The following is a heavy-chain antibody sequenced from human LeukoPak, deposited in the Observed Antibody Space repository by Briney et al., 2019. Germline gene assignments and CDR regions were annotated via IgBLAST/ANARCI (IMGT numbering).Heavy chain of an antibody. D-gene: IGHD3-10*01. V-gene: IGHV3-48*01. CDR3: ASWAYYYGSGSL. J-gene: IGHJ4*02. CDR1: GFPLSSYS. Sequence: PGGSLRLSCAASGFPLSSYSINWVRQAPGKGLEWVSYINIDSITVNYADSVKGRFTISGDNAKNSLYLQMNSLGAEDTAVYYCASWAYYYGSGSLWGQGTLVTVSS. CDR2: INIDSITV.